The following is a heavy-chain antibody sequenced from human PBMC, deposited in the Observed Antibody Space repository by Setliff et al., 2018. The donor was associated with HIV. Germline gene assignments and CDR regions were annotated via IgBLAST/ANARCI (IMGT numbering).Heavy chain of an antibody. D-gene: IGHD3-22*01. Sequence: PGGSLRLSCAASGFTFSSYWMSWVRQAPGKGLEWVANIKQDGSEKYYVDSVKGRFTISRDNAKNSLYLQMNSLRAEDTAVYYCARDLYYYDSSGYEDFQHWGQGTLVTVSS. CDR3: ARDLYYYDSSGYEDFQH. V-gene: IGHV3-7*05. J-gene: IGHJ1*01. CDR2: IKQDGSEK. CDR1: GFTFSSYW.